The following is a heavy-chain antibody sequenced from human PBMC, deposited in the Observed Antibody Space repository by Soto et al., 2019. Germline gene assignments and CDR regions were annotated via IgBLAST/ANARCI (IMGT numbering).Heavy chain of an antibody. J-gene: IGHJ5*02. CDR3: ARVSNYDYGGPHNRFDP. V-gene: IGHV1-69*06. CDR1: GGTFSSYA. CDR2: IIPIFGTA. Sequence: GPQVKVSCKASGGTFSSYAISWVRQAPGQGLEWMGGIIPIFGTANYAQKFQGRVTITADKSTSTAYMELSSLRSEDTAVYYCARVSNYDYGGPHNRFDPWGQGTLVTVSS. D-gene: IGHD4-17*01.